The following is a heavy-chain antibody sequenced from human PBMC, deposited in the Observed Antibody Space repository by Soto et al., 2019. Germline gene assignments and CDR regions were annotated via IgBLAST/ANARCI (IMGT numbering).Heavy chain of an antibody. Sequence: ESLKISCKGSGYSFTSYWIGWVRQMPGKGLEWLGIIYPGNSDTRYSPSFQGQVTISADKSISTAYLQWSSLKASDTDMYYCARRWGNFWSGYYDAFDIWGQGTMVTVSS. CDR1: GYSFTSYW. CDR3: ARRWGNFWSGYYDAFDI. V-gene: IGHV5-51*01. CDR2: IYPGNSDT. J-gene: IGHJ3*02. D-gene: IGHD3-3*01.